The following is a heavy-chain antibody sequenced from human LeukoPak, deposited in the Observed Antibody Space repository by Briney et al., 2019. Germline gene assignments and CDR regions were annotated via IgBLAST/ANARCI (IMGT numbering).Heavy chain of an antibody. J-gene: IGHJ4*02. CDR3: ARASGYCTNGVCPEDY. CDR2: INHSGST. V-gene: IGHV4-34*01. D-gene: IGHD2-8*01. CDR1: GGSSSGYY. Sequence: PSETLSLTCAVYGGSSSGYYWSWIRQPPGKGLEWIGEINHSGSTNYNPSLKSRVTISVDTSKNQFSLKLSSVTAADTAVYYCARASGYCTNGVCPEDYWGQGTPVTVSS.